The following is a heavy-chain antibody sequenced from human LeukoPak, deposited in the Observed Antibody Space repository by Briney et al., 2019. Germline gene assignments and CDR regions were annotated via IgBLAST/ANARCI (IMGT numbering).Heavy chain of an antibody. CDR2: IIPIFGIP. CDR3: ARDYYYYYMDV. CDR1: GGTFTSYA. V-gene: IGHV1-69*17. Sequence: GSSVKVSCKASGGTFTSYAVSWVRQAPGQGLEWVGGIIPIFGIPNYAQKFQGRVTITADRSTDTVYMELSSLTSEDTAVYYCARDYYYYYMDVWGNGTTVTVSS. J-gene: IGHJ6*03.